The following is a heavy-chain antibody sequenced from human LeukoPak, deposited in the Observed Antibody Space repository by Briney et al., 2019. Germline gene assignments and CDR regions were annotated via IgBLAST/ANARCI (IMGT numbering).Heavy chain of an antibody. Sequence: ASVKVSCKASGYTFTSNYIHWVRQAPGQGLEWMGMIYPRDGSTSYAQKFQGRVTVTRDTSTSTVHMELSGLRSEDTAVYYCVRDQEGFDYWSQGTLVTVSS. CDR2: IYPRDGST. J-gene: IGHJ4*02. CDR1: GYTFTSNY. V-gene: IGHV1-46*01. CDR3: VRDQEGFDY.